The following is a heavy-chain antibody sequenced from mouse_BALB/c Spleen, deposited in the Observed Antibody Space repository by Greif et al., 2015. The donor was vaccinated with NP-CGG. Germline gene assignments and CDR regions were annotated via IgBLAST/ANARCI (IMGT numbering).Heavy chain of an antibody. J-gene: IGHJ3*01. D-gene: IGHD2-4*01. CDR1: GFSLTTYG. V-gene: IGHV2-9*02. Sequence: VMLVESGPGLVAPSQSLSITCTVSGFSLTTYGVHWIRQPPGKGLEWLGIIWAGGNTNYNSALMPRLSISKDNSKSXVFLKMNSLQTDDTAMYYCARAYDFWGQGTLVTVSA. CDR3: ARAYDF. CDR2: IWAGGNT.